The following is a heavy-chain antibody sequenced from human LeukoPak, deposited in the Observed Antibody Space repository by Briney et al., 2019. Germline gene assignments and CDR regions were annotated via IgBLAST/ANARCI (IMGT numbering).Heavy chain of an antibody. V-gene: IGHV3-23*01. CDR2: ISGSGPPT. J-gene: IGHJ5*02. CDR1: GFTFSSFA. D-gene: IGHD1-26*01. Sequence: RVGSLRLSCAASGFTFSSFAMTWVRQAPGKGREWVSLISGSGPPTYYVDSVKGRFTISRDNSKNTLYLQMNSLRVEDTAVYYCAKGHSSNYYGGWFDPWGQGTLVTVSS. CDR3: AKGHSSNYYGGWFDP.